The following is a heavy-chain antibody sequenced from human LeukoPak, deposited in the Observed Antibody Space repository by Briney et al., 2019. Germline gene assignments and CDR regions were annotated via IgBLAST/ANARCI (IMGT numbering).Heavy chain of an antibody. CDR2: IYHSGST. CDR3: ARESPTRGVDY. J-gene: IGHJ4*02. V-gene: IGHV4-31*03. Sequence: SQTPSLTCTVSGGSISSGGYYWSWIRQHPGKGLEWIGYIYHSGSTYYNPSLKSRVSISVDTSKNQFSLKLSSVTAADTAVYYCARESPTRGVDYWGQGTLVTVSS. D-gene: IGHD3-10*01. CDR1: GGSISSGGYY.